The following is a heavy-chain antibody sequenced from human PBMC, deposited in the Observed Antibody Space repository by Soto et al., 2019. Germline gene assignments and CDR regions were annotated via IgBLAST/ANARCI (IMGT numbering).Heavy chain of an antibody. CDR1: GGSISSGGDS. Sequence: PSETLSLTCAVSGGSISSGGDSWSWVRQAPGKGLEWVSAISGRGGTTYYADSVKGRFTFSRDNSKNTLYLQMNSLRAEDTAVYYCAKTANGWFSAFAIWGQGTMVTVSS. CDR3: AKTANGWFSAFAI. V-gene: IGHV3-23*01. J-gene: IGHJ3*02. CDR2: ISGRGGTT. D-gene: IGHD6-19*01.